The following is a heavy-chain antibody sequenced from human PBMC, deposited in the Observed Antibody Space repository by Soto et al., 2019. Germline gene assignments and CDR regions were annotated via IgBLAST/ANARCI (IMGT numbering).Heavy chain of an antibody. J-gene: IGHJ5*02. Sequence: QVQLVQSGAEVKKPGASVKVSCKASGYTFTSYDINWVRQATGQGLEWMGWMNPNSGNTGYAQKFQGRVTMTRNTSISTADMELSSLRSEDTAGYYCARGGARVATPYNWFDPGGQGTLVTVSS. CDR3: ARGGARVATPYNWFDP. V-gene: IGHV1-8*01. CDR2: MNPNSGNT. CDR1: GYTFTSYD. D-gene: IGHD5-12*01.